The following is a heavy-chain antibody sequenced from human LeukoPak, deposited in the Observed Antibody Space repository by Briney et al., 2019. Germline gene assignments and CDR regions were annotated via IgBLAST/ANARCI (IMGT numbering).Heavy chain of an antibody. CDR1: GFTFSSYA. CDR2: ISYDGSNK. V-gene: IGHV3-30-3*01. Sequence: GGSLRLSCAASGFTFSSYAMHWVRQAPGKGLEWVAVISYDGSNKYYADSVKGRFTISRDNSKNTLYLQMNSLRAEDTAVYYCTIGVHTWGQGTLFTVSS. CDR3: TIGVHT. J-gene: IGHJ5*02.